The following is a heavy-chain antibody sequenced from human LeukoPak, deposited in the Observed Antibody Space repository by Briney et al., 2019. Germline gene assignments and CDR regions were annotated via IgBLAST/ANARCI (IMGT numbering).Heavy chain of an antibody. CDR2: ISGSGGST. J-gene: IGHJ4*02. CDR3: AKDWYYYDSSGYYRDY. D-gene: IGHD3-22*01. Sequence: GGSLRLSCAASGFTFSSYAMSWVRQAPGKGLEWVSAISGSGGSTYCADSVKGRFTISRDNSKNTLYLQMNSLRAEDTAVYYCAKDWYYYDSSGYYRDYWGQGTLVTVSS. V-gene: IGHV3-23*01. CDR1: GFTFSSYA.